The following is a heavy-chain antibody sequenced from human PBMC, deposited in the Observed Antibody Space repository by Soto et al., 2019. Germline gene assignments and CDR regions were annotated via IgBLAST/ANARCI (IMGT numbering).Heavy chain of an antibody. CDR2: IDTNGGT. CDR1: GFTFSGYD. V-gene: IGHV3-13*01. J-gene: IGHJ3*02. Sequence: GGSLRLSCAASGFTFSGYDMHWVRQPAGKGLEWVSAIDTNGGTYYPDSVKGRFTISRENAKNSLYLQMNSLGVEDTAVYYCAREGQLTYSWDQFEMWGQGTMVTVSS. CDR3: AREGQLTYSWDQFEM. D-gene: IGHD1-1*01.